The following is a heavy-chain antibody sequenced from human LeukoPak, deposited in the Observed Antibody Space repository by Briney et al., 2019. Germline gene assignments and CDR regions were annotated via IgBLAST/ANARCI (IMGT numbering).Heavy chain of an antibody. D-gene: IGHD5-24*01. CDR3: AADLTGRDVPDY. J-gene: IGHJ4*02. CDR1: GYTFTSYY. CDR2: INPSGGST. Sequence: GASVKVSCKASGYTFTSYYMHWVRQAPGQGPEWMGIINPSGGSTSYAQKFQGRVTMTRDTSTSTVYMELSSLRSEDTAVYYCAADLTGRDVPDYWGQGTLVTVSS. V-gene: IGHV1-46*01.